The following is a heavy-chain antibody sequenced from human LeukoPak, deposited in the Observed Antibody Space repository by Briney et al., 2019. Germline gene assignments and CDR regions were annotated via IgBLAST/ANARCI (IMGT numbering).Heavy chain of an antibody. Sequence: ASVKVSGKASGYTFTGYYMHWVRQAPGQGLEWMGWINPNSGGTKYAQKFQGRVTMTRDTYISTAYMELSRLRSDDTAVYYCAREIVCSSTSCYVIDYWGQGTLVTVSS. CDR1: GYTFTGYY. V-gene: IGHV1-2*02. J-gene: IGHJ4*02. D-gene: IGHD2-2*01. CDR2: INPNSGGT. CDR3: AREIVCSSTSCYVIDY.